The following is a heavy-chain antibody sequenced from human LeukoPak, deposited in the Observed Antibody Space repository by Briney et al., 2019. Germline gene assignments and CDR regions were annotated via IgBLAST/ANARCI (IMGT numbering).Heavy chain of an antibody. CDR3: AKSGSNYDYVWGSYRPTEYYFDY. J-gene: IGHJ4*02. CDR1: GFTFSSYA. V-gene: IGHV3-30*02. Sequence: GGSLRLSXAASGFTFSSYAMHWVRQAPGKGLEWVAFVRYDGSNKYYADSVKGRFTISRDNSKNTLYLQMNSLRGEDTAVYYCAKSGSNYDYVWGSYRPTEYYFDYWGQGTLVTVSS. D-gene: IGHD3-16*02. CDR2: VRYDGSNK.